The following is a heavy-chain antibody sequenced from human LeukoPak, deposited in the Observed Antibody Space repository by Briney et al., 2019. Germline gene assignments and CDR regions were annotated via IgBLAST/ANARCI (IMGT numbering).Heavy chain of an antibody. Sequence: GGSLRLSCAASGFTFRSFWMGWDRQAPGKGLEWVANIKEDGSKTYYADSVKGRFTISRDNAENSLYLQMNSLRAEDTAVYYCARDATRGGDFDSWGQGTLVTVSS. CDR2: IKEDGSKT. D-gene: IGHD2-15*01. V-gene: IGHV3-7*01. CDR1: GFTFRSFW. J-gene: IGHJ4*02. CDR3: ARDATRGGDFDS.